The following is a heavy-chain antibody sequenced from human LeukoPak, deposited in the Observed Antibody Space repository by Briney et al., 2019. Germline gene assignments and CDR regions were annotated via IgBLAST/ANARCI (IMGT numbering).Heavy chain of an antibody. CDR1: GGSISSSSYY. Sequence: SSETLSLTCTVSGGSISSSSYYWGWICQPPGKGLEWIGSFYYSGSTYYNPSLKRRVTISVDTSKNQFSLRLRSVTAADTAVYYCARSPRLAVAVPNPLDYWGQGTLVTVSS. CDR2: FYYSGST. V-gene: IGHV4-39*01. J-gene: IGHJ4*02. D-gene: IGHD6-13*01. CDR3: ARSPRLAVAVPNPLDY.